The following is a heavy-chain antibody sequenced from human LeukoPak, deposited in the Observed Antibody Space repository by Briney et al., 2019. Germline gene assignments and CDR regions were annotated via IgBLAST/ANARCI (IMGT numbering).Heavy chain of an antibody. D-gene: IGHD3-22*01. CDR2: ISSSSSYI. Sequence: GGSLRLSCAASGFTFSSYSMNWVRQAPGKGLEWVSSISSSSSYIYYADLVKGRFTISRDNAKNSLYLQMNSLRAEDTAVYYCARDLTRYDSSGYPYWGQGTLVTVSS. CDR1: GFTFSSYS. CDR3: ARDLTRYDSSGYPY. V-gene: IGHV3-21*01. J-gene: IGHJ4*02.